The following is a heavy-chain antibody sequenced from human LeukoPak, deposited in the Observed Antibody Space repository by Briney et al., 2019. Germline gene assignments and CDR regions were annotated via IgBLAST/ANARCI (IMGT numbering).Heavy chain of an antibody. Sequence: SETLSLTCAVYGGSFSGYYGSWIRQPPGKGLEWIGEINHSGSTNYNPSLKSRVTISVDTSKNQFSLKLSSVTAADTAAYDCARGQYYDYGWGSYRAAFDYWGQGTLVTVSS. V-gene: IGHV4-34*01. CDR1: GGSFSGYY. D-gene: IGHD3-16*02. CDR3: ARGQYYDYGWGSYRAAFDY. J-gene: IGHJ4*02. CDR2: INHSGST.